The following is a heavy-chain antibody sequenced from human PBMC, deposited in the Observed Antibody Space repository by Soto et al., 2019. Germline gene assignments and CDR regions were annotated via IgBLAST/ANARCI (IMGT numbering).Heavy chain of an antibody. CDR3: ARGKQYGMNPILSPAGAHKTNWFDP. CDR1: GFTFSSYG. J-gene: IGHJ5*02. CDR2: IWYDGSNK. Sequence: GGSLRLPCAASGFTFSSYGMHWVRQAPGKGLEWVAVIWYDGSNKYYADSVKGRFTISRDNSKNTLYLQMNSLRAEDTAVYYCARGKQYGMNPILSPAGAHKTNWFDPWGQGPLVTVSS. D-gene: IGHD3-10*01. V-gene: IGHV3-33*01.